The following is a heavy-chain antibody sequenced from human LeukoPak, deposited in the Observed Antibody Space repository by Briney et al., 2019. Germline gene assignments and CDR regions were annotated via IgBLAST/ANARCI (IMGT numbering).Heavy chain of an antibody. J-gene: IGHJ6*03. V-gene: IGHV1-2*02. CDR3: ARALTYSSSWYHNYYYYYMDV. Sequence: ASVKVSCKASGYTFTGYYMHWVRRAPGQGLEWMGWINPNSGGTNYAQKFQGRVTMTRDTSISTAYMELSRLRSDDTAVYYCARALTYSSSWYHNYYYYYMDVWGKGTTVTVSS. CDR1: GYTFTGYY. CDR2: INPNSGGT. D-gene: IGHD6-13*01.